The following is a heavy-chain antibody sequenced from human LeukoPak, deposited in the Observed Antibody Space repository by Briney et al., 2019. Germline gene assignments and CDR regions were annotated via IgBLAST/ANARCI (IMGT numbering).Heavy chain of an antibody. J-gene: IGHJ4*02. CDR2: ISAYNGNT. Sequence: GASVKVSCKASGYTFTSYGISWVRQAPGQGLEWMGWISAYNGNTNYAQKLQGRVIMTTDTSTSTAYMELRSLRSDDTAVYYCARGISGSYYSAKSFDYWGQGTLVTVSS. V-gene: IGHV1-18*01. D-gene: IGHD3-10*01. CDR1: GYTFTSYG. CDR3: ARGISGSYYSAKSFDY.